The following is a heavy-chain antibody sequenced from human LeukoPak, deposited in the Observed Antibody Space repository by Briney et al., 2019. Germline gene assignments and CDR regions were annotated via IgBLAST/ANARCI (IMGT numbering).Heavy chain of an antibody. CDR1: GGSISSGSYY. Sequence: SETLSLTCTVSGGSISSGSYYWSWMRQPAGKGLEWIGRIYTSGSTNYNPSLKSRVTISVDTTKNQFSLRLSSVTAADTAVYYCARSNYGGNFDYWGQGTRVTVSS. CDR2: IYTSGST. V-gene: IGHV4-61*02. J-gene: IGHJ4*02. D-gene: IGHD4-23*01. CDR3: ARSNYGGNFDY.